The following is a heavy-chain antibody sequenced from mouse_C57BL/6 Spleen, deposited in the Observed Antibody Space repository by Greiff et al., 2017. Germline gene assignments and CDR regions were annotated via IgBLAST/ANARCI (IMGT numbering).Heavy chain of an antibody. CDR1: GFTFSDFY. Sequence: EVQRVESGGGLVQSGRSLRLSCATSGFTFSDFYMEWVRQAPGKGLEWIAASRNKANDYTTEYSASVKGRFIVSRDTSQSILYLQMNALRAEDTAIYYCARDVEMDYWGQGTSVTVSS. J-gene: IGHJ4*01. CDR3: ARDVEMDY. CDR2: SRNKANDYTT. V-gene: IGHV7-1*01.